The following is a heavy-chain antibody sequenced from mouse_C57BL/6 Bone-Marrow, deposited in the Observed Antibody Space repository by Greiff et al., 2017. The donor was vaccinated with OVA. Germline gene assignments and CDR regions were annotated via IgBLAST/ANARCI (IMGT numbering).Heavy chain of an antibody. Sequence: VQLQQSGPGLVKPSQSLSLTCSVTGYSITSGYYWNWIRQFPGNKLEWMGYISYDGSNNYNPSLKNRISITRDTSKNQFFLKLNSVTTEDTATYYCARDTPPSYYYGSWFAYWGQGTLVTVSA. J-gene: IGHJ3*01. CDR1: GYSITSGYY. V-gene: IGHV3-6*01. CDR2: ISYDGSN. CDR3: ARDTPPSYYYGSWFAY. D-gene: IGHD1-1*01.